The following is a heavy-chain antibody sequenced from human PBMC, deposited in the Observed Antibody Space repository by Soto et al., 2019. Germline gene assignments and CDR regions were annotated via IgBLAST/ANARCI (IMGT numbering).Heavy chain of an antibody. CDR2: ISAYNGNT. V-gene: IGHV1-18*01. CDR3: ARVASGRQNYYYGMDV. CDR1: GYTFTSYG. Sequence: QVQLVQSGAEVKKPGASVKVSCKASGYTFTSYGISWVRQAPGQGLEWMGWISAYNGNTNYAQKLQGRVTMTTYTSTSTAYMELRSLRSDDTAVYYCARVASGRQNYYYGMDVWGQGTTVTVSS. J-gene: IGHJ6*02. D-gene: IGHD3-10*01.